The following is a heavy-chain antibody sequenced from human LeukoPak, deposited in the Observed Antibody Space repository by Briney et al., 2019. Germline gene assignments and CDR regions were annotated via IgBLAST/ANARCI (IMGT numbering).Heavy chain of an antibody. CDR1: RFTFSTYT. J-gene: IGHJ3*02. V-gene: IGHV3-21*01. CDR3: AREGSDGFDI. Sequence: PGGSLRLSCAASRFTFSTYTMNWVRQAPGKGLEWVSSIIRSSSYIYYADSVKGRFTISRDNAKNSLYLQMNSLRAEDTAVYYCAREGSDGFDIWGQGTMVTVSS. CDR2: IIRSSSYI.